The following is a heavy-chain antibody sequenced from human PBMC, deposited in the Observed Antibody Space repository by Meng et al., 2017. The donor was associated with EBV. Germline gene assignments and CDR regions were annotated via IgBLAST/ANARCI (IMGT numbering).Heavy chain of an antibody. CDR3: ASESGRGYTPDY. D-gene: IGHD3-10*01. CDR2: YLPPLGAP. J-gene: IGHJ4*02. V-gene: IGHV1-69*01. CDR1: GSPFSNYA. Sequence: VHKPGPPVNVSCKTSGSPFSNYAVSWVRQAPGQGLEWLGGYLPPLGAPHYAQKFHGRVSITAQESTSTHYMDLSSLRSEDTAVYYCASESGRGYTPDYWGQGTLVTVSS.